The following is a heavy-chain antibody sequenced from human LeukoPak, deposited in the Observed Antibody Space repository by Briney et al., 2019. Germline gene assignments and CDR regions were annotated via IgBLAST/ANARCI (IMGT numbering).Heavy chain of an antibody. CDR2: ISSSGSTI. V-gene: IGHV3-11*04. D-gene: IGHD6-13*01. J-gene: IGHJ4*02. CDR1: GFTFSDYY. CDR3: ARGCSSSWYEFDY. Sequence: GGSLRLSCAASGFTFSDYYMSWIRQAPGKGLEWVSYISSSGSTIYYADSVKGRFTISRDNVKNSLYLQMNSLRAEDTAVYYCARGCSSSWYEFDYWGQGTLVIVSS.